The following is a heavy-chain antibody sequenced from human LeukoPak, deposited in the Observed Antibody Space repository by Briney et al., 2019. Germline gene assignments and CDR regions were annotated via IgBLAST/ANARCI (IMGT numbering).Heavy chain of an antibody. CDR1: GFTFSSYG. CDR2: ISTDGSDK. Sequence: GMSLRLSCAVSGFTFSSYGMHWVRHAPGKGLEWVAVISTDGSDKNYADSVKGRFTIARDNSKNTLYLQMNSLTAEDTALYYCAKVQYYDSSGYLDYWGEGTLVTVSS. D-gene: IGHD3-22*01. J-gene: IGHJ4*02. CDR3: AKVQYYDSSGYLDY. V-gene: IGHV3-30*18.